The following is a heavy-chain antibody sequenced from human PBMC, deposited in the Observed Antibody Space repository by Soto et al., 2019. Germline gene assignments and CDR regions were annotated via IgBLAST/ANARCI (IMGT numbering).Heavy chain of an antibody. D-gene: IGHD3-22*01. J-gene: IGHJ4*02. Sequence: QVQLVESGGGVDQPGRSLRLSCAASGFTFSSYGMHRVRQAPGKGLEWVAVIWYDGSNKYYADSVKGRFTISRDNSKNTLYLQMNSLRAEDTAVFYCARDGAYYYDSSGYSFDYWGQGTLVTVSS. CDR2: IWYDGSNK. V-gene: IGHV3-33*01. CDR1: GFTFSSYG. CDR3: ARDGAYYYDSSGYSFDY.